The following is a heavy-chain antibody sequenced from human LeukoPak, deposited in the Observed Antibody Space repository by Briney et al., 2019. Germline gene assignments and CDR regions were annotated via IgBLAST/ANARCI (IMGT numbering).Heavy chain of an antibody. CDR3: ARDVGYRYAQMFFDI. J-gene: IGHJ3*02. Sequence: PGGSLRLSCAASGFTFSDYYMSWIRQAPGKGLEGISYISSSGSAMYYADSVKGRFTISRDNAKNSLYLQMNSLRAEDTAMYYCARDVGYRYAQMFFDIWGQGTMVTVSS. V-gene: IGHV3-11*01. CDR1: GFTFSDYY. D-gene: IGHD5-18*01. CDR2: ISSSGSAM.